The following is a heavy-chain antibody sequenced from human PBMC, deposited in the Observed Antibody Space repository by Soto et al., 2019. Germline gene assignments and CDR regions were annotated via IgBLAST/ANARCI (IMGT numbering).Heavy chain of an antibody. CDR3: ARTQLGSSDY. J-gene: IGHJ4*02. Sequence: SETMSLTCTVSGGSISSRGYYWSWFRQHPGKGLEWIGYIYYSGSTYYNPSLKSRVTISVDTSKNQFSLKLSSVTAADTAVYYCARTQLGSSDYWGQGTLVTVLL. CDR2: IYYSGST. D-gene: IGHD7-27*01. V-gene: IGHV4-31*03. CDR1: GGSISSRGYY.